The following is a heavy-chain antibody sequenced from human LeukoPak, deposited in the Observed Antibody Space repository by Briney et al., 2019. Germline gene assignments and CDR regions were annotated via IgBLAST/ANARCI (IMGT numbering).Heavy chain of an antibody. D-gene: IGHD1-26*01. Sequence: SETLSPTCTVSGGSIRSSYYYWGWIRQPPGKGLEWIGSIYDSGSTYYNPSLKSRVTISVDTSKNQFSLKLSSVTAADMAVYYCARLADSGSYYFDYWGQGTLVTVSS. V-gene: IGHV4-39*01. CDR2: IYDSGST. CDR1: GGSIRSSYYY. J-gene: IGHJ4*02. CDR3: ARLADSGSYYFDY.